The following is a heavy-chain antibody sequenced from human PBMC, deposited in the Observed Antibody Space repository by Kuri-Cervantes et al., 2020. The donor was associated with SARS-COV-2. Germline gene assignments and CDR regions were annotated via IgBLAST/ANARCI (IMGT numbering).Heavy chain of an antibody. CDR2: IKQDGSER. J-gene: IGHJ4*02. CDR3: ARGGSSGWYYFDY. V-gene: IGHV3-7*02. CDR1: GFTLSNYW. Sequence: GGSLRLSCAASGFTLSNYWMSWVRQAPGKGLEWVANIKQDGSERYYVDSVKGRFTISRDNAKNSLYLQMNSLRAEDTAVYYCARGGSSGWYYFDYWGQGTLVTVSS. D-gene: IGHD6-19*01.